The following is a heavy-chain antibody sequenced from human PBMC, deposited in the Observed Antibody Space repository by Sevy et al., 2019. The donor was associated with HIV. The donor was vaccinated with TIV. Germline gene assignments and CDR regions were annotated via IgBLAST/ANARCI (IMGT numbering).Heavy chain of an antibody. D-gene: IGHD3-22*01. J-gene: IGHJ4*02. CDR2: IYTSGST. CDR3: AREGTYDSSGYLLSYFDY. CDR1: GGSISSYY. Sequence: SETRSLTCTVSGGSISSYYWSWIRQPAGKGLEWIGRIYTSGSTNYNPSLKSRVTMSVDTSKNQFSLKLSSVTAADTAVYYCAREGTYDSSGYLLSYFDYWGQGTLVTVSS. V-gene: IGHV4-4*07.